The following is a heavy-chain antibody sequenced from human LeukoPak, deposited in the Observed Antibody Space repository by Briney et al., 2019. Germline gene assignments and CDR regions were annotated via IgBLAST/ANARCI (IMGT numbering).Heavy chain of an antibody. V-gene: IGHV3-53*01. CDR3: AKHIRIAARGAFDY. D-gene: IGHD6-6*01. CDR1: GFTVSSNY. CDR2: IYSGGST. Sequence: GGSLRLSCAASGFTVSSNYMSWVRQAPGKGLEWVSVIYSGGSTYYADSVKGRFIISRDNSKNTLYLQMNSLRAEDTAVYYCAKHIRIAARGAFDYWGQGTLVTVSS. J-gene: IGHJ4*02.